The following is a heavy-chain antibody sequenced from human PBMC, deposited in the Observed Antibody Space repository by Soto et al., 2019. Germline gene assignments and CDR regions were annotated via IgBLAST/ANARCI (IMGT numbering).Heavy chain of an antibody. D-gene: IGHD6-13*01. V-gene: IGHV4-39*01. CDR3: ARHAVYISKAAAGTTDY. J-gene: IGHJ4*02. CDR1: GGSISSSSYY. Sequence: SETLSLTCTVSGGSISSSSYYWGWIRQPPGKGLEWIGSIYYSGSTYYNPSLKSRVTISVDTSKNQFSLKLSSVTAADTAVYYCARHAVYISKAAAGTTDYWGQGTLVTVSS. CDR2: IYYSGST.